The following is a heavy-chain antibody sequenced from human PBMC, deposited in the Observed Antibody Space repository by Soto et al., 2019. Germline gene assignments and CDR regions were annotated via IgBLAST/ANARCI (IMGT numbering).Heavy chain of an antibody. Sequence: QVQLVQSGAEVKKPGSSVKVSCKASGGTFSSYAISWVRQAPGQGLEWMGGIIPIFGTANYAQKFQGRVTITADESTSTAYMELSRLRCEDTAVYYCARAGDRGVATSHYYYGMDVWGQGTTVTVSS. V-gene: IGHV1-69*01. CDR2: IIPIFGTA. J-gene: IGHJ6*02. CDR1: GGTFSSYA. D-gene: IGHD5-12*01. CDR3: ARAGDRGVATSHYYYGMDV.